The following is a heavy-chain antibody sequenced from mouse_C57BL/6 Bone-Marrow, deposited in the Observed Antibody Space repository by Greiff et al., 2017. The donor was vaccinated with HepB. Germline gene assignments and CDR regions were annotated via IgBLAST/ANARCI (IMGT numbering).Heavy chain of an antibody. J-gene: IGHJ4*01. Sequence: VQLHQSGGGLVKPGGSLKLSCAASGFTFSDYGMHWVRQAPEKGLEWVAYISSGSSTIYYADTVKGRFTISRDNAKNTLFLQMTSLRSEDTAMYYCARLDYSNYYAMDYWGQGTSVTVSS. V-gene: IGHV5-17*01. D-gene: IGHD2-5*01. CDR2: ISSGSSTI. CDR3: ARLDYSNYYAMDY. CDR1: GFTFSDYG.